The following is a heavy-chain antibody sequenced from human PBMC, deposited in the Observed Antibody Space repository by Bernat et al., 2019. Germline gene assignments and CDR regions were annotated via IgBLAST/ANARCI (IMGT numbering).Heavy chain of an antibody. CDR2: IIHDGSNA. CDR3: ARDFTETAVQGQPPDS. Sequence: QVQVVVSGGGVVQPGRSLRLSCAVSGFTFSAFGMHWVRQAPGKGLEWVAVIIHDGSNAYYAESVKGRFTISRDNSKGTLYLQMNSLRAEDTAVYYFARDFTETAVQGQPPDSWGQGTLVTVSS. CDR1: GFTFSAFG. V-gene: IGHV3-33*05. D-gene: IGHD3-10*01. J-gene: IGHJ4*02.